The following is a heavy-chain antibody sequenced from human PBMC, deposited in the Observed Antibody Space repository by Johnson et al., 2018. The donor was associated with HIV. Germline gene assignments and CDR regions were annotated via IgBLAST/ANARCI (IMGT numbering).Heavy chain of an antibody. CDR1: GFTFSSYG. CDR3: ATSTASDALDI. D-gene: IGHD1-1*01. CDR2: IRSDGSNE. J-gene: IGHJ3*02. Sequence: QVQLVESGGGVVQPGGSLRLYCAASGFTFSSYGMHWVRQAPGKGLEWVAFIRSDGSNEYYADSVKGRFTISRDNSKNTLYLQMNSLRAEDTAVYYCATSTASDALDIWGQGTMVTVSS. V-gene: IGHV3-30*02.